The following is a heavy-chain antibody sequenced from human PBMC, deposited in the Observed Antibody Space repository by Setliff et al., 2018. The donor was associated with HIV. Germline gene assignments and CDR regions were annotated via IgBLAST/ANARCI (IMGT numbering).Heavy chain of an antibody. J-gene: IGHJ3*01. D-gene: IGHD5-18*01. CDR2: IGPYNGRT. CDR1: GYMFIAYG. Sequence: GVSVTVSCKTLGYMFIAYGMSWVRRAPGQGLEWMGWIGPYNGRTEYAQEFQGRVSLTIDTSASTAYMELRSLRSDDTAVYYCARDDGGYNHAEAFDVWGQGTMVTVSS. V-gene: IGHV1-18*01. CDR3: ARDDGGYNHAEAFDV.